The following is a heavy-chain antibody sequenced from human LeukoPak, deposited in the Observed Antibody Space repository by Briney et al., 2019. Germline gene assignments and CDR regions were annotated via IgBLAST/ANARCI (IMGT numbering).Heavy chain of an antibody. J-gene: IGHJ4*02. D-gene: IGHD3-22*01. CDR2: IYYSGST. CDR3: ASSGHYWELDY. Sequence: SETLSLTCTVSGGSISSSSYYWGWIRQPPGKGLEWIGSIYYSGSTYYNPSLKSRVTMSVDTSENQVSLRLNSVTAADTAVYYCASSGHYWELDYWGQGTLVTVSS. CDR1: GGSISSSSYY. V-gene: IGHV4-39*07.